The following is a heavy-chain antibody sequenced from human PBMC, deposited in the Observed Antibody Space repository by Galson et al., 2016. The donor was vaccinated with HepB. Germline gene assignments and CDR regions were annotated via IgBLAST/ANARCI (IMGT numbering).Heavy chain of an antibody. CDR2: ISGSGGST. Sequence: SLRLSCAASGFTFSSYPMSWVRQAPGKGLEWVSGISGSGGSTYYADSVKGRFTISRDNSKNTLYQQMNSLRAEDTAVYYCAKDNSGRKVFTMVRELSSMDVWGQGTTVTVSS. D-gene: IGHD3-10*01. J-gene: IGHJ6*02. V-gene: IGHV3-23*01. CDR3: AKDNSGRKVFTMVRELSSMDV. CDR1: GFTFSSYP.